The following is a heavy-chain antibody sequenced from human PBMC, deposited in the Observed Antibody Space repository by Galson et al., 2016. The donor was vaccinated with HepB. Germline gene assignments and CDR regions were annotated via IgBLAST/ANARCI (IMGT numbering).Heavy chain of an antibody. CDR2: ISGSGDTT. V-gene: IGHV3-23*01. J-gene: IGHJ5*02. CDR1: GFTFSNYY. Sequence: SLRLSCAASGFTFSNYYMSWIRQAPGKGLEWVSSISGSGDTTYDADAVRGRFTISRDNSRNTLSLQMDSLRAEDSAIYYRAKGNIVQVPAAPYAWGQGALVTVSS. D-gene: IGHD2-2*01. CDR3: AKGNIVQVPAAPYA.